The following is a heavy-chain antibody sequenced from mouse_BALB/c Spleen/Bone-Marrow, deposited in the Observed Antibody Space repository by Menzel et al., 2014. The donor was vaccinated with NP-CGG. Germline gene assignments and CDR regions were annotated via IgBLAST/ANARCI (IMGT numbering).Heavy chain of an antibody. D-gene: IGHD2-14*01. Sequence: QVQLQQSGPELVKPGASVRISCKASGYTFTSYYIHWVKQRPGQGLEWIGWIYPGNVNTKYNEKFKGKATLTADKSSSTAYTQLSSLTSVDSAVYFCAREGYGRYFDYWGQGTTLTVSS. CDR1: GYTFTSYY. V-gene: IGHV1S56*01. CDR2: IYPGNVNT. J-gene: IGHJ2*01. CDR3: AREGYGRYFDY.